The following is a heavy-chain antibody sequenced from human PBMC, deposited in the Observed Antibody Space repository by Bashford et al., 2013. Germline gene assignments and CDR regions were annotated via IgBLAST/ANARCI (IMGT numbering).Heavy chain of an antibody. J-gene: IGHJ4*02. Sequence: VRQAPGKGPEWVSTIYSGGYTHYADSVKGRFTFSRDNSKNTLYLQMNSLRVEDTAVYYCAKVHGPQWSQMNYFDYWGQGTLVTVSS. CDR3: AKVHGPQWSQMNYFDY. D-gene: IGHD6-19*01. CDR2: IYSGGYT. V-gene: IGHV3-66*02.